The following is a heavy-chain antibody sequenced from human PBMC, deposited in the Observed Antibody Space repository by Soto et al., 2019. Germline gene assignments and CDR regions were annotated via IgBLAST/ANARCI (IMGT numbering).Heavy chain of an antibody. CDR3: TVWGSGNNFGAA. CDR1: GFTFSDHY. V-gene: IGHV3-72*01. J-gene: IGHJ4*02. CDR2: SKNKADSYTT. Sequence: EVQLVESGGGLVQPGGSLRLSCAASGFTFSDHYMDWVRQAPGKGLEWVGRSKNKADSYTTEYAASVKGRFTISRDGSKKLLFLQMNSLKTEDTAVYYCTVWGSGNNFGAAWGQGILVTVSS. D-gene: IGHD3-10*01.